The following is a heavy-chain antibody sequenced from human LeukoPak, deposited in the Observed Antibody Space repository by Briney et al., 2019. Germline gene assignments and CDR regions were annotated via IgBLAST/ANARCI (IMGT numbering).Heavy chain of an antibody. Sequence: GGSLRLSCAASGFTFSSYWMHWVRQAPGKGLEWVSAISGSGGSTYYADSVKGRFTISRDNSQNTLFLQMNSLRAEDTAVYYCAKDGVGATWYFDLWGRGTLLTVSS. CDR3: AKDGVGATWYFDL. J-gene: IGHJ2*01. D-gene: IGHD1-26*01. CDR1: GFTFSSYW. V-gene: IGHV3-23*01. CDR2: ISGSGGST.